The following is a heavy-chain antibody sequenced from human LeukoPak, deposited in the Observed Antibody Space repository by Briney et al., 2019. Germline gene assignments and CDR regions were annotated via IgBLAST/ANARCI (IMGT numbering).Heavy chain of an antibody. CDR3: ARDYYDSSGYDYGMDV. V-gene: IGHV1-69*04. CDR2: IIPILGIA. Sequence: AASVKVSCKASGGTFSSYAISWVRQAPGQGLEWMGRIIPILGIANYAQKFQGRVTITADKSTSTAYMELSSLRSEDTAVYYCARDYYDSSGYDYGMDVWGQGTTVTVSS. D-gene: IGHD3-22*01. CDR1: GGTFSSYA. J-gene: IGHJ6*02.